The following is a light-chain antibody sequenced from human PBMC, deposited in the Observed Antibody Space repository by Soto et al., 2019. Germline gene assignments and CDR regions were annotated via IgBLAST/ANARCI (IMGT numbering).Light chain of an antibody. J-gene: IGKJ1*01. CDR3: QQSFSTPPT. CDR1: QTISTY. Sequence: DIQMTQFPSSLSASVGDRVTITCRASQTISTYLNWYQQQSGKAPKLMIYSASTLQSGVPSRFSGSGSGTDFTLTISNLQPEDFATYHCQQSFSTPPTFGQGTKVEIK. V-gene: IGKV1-39*01. CDR2: SAS.